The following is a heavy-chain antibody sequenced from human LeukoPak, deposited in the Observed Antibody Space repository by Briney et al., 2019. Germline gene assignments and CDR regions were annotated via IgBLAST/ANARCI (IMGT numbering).Heavy chain of an antibody. CDR3: AKARSGSANWALQIFDN. Sequence: GGSLRLSCAVSGFTFSSYAMSWVRQAPGKGLEWVSAISGGGGSTYYADSVKGRFTISRDNSNNTLYVQMNSLRAEDTAVYYCAKARSGSANWALQIFDNWGQGTLVTVSS. J-gene: IGHJ4*02. V-gene: IGHV3-23*01. D-gene: IGHD1-1*01. CDR1: GFTFSSYA. CDR2: ISGGGGST.